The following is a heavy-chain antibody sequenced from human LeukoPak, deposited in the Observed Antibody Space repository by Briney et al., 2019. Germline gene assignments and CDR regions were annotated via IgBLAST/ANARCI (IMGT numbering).Heavy chain of an antibody. CDR3: ARDFTGESGYTGY. J-gene: IGHJ4*02. Sequence: GGSLGLSCAASGFTFSSYTMNWVRQAPGKGLEWVSSISPSGASVWHADSVKGRFTSSRDAATYSVYLQMNSLRAADTAVYYCARDFTGESGYTGYWGRGTLVTVSP. CDR2: ISPSGASV. CDR1: GFTFSSYT. V-gene: IGHV3-21*01. D-gene: IGHD5-12*01.